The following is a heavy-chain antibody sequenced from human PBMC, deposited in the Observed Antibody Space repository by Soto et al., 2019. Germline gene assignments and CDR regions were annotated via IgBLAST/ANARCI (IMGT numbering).Heavy chain of an antibody. CDR1: GYTFTDYY. CDR3: ARGGREVPRIPYDT. J-gene: IGHJ5*02. D-gene: IGHD3-16*01. V-gene: IGHV1-2*02. CDR2: IKHNVGGT. Sequence: QVHLVQSGAEVKKPGASVYVSCKASGYTFTDYYLHWVRQAPGQGLEWMGWIKHNVGGTNYARKFQGRLTMTRDTSISTVYMQLTRLGPNDTAIYYCARGGREVPRIPYDTWGQGTLVTVSS.